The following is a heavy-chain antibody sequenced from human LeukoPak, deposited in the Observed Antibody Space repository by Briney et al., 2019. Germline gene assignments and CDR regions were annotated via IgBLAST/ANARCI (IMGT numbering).Heavy chain of an antibody. CDR3: ARRGTSSSWAHFDY. CDR2: IKQDGSEK. J-gene: IGHJ4*02. D-gene: IGHD6-13*01. V-gene: IGHV3-7*05. Sequence: GGSLRLSCAASGFTFSSYWLTWVRQAPGKGLEWVANIKQDGSEKYYVDSVKGRFTISRDNVKNSPYLQMNSLGDEDTAVYYCARRGTSSSWAHFDYWGQGTLVTVPS. CDR1: GFTFSSYW.